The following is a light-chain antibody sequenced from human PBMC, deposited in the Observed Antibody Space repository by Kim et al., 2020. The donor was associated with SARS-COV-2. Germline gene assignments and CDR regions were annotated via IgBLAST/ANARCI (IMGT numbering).Light chain of an antibody. CDR2: DVT. V-gene: IGLV2-14*03. CDR3: SSYTSSSTPYV. CDR1: SSDVGGYNY. J-gene: IGLJ1*01. Sequence: SITISRTGTSSDVGGYNYGSGYQQQPGKAPKLMISDVTSRPSGVSSRFTGSKSGNTASLTISGLQAEDEADYYCSSYTSSSTPYVFGTGTKVTVL.